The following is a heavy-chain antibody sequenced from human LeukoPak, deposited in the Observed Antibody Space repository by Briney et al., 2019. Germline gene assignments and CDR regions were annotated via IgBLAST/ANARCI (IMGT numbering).Heavy chain of an antibody. D-gene: IGHD3-3*01. V-gene: IGHV3-30*03. CDR2: ISYDGSNK. J-gene: IGHJ4*02. CDR1: GFTFSSYG. CDR3: ARDGPYYDFWSGYCPHFDY. Sequence: GGSLRLSCAASGFTFSSYGMHWVRQAPGKGLEWVAVISYDGSNKYYADSVKGRFTISRDNSKNTLYLQMNSLRAEDTAVYYCARDGPYYDFWSGYCPHFDYWGQGTLVTVSS.